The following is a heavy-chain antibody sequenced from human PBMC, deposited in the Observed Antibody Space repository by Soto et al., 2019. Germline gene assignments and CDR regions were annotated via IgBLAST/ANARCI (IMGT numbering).Heavy chain of an antibody. CDR1: GYTFTSYG. Sequence: ASVKVSCKASGYTFTSYGISWVRQAPGQGLEWMGRISAYNGNTNYAQKLQGRVTMTTDTSTSTAYMELRSLRSDDTAVYYCARDPKYDYIWGSYPRIFDYWGQGTLVTVSS. CDR3: ARDPKYDYIWGSYPRIFDY. V-gene: IGHV1-18*01. D-gene: IGHD3-16*02. J-gene: IGHJ4*02. CDR2: ISAYNGNT.